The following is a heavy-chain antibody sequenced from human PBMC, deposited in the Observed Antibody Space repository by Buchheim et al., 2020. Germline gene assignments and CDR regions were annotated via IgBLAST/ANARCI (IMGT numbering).Heavy chain of an antibody. CDR2: IYSSGIT. V-gene: IGHV4-59*01. CDR1: GGSISEYY. J-gene: IGHJ5*02. Sequence: QVQLQESGPGLVKPLETLSLTCTVSGGSISEYYWTWIRLPPGKGLEWIGYIYSSGITTYNPSLKSRVTMSVVTSKNQFSLKLTSVTAADTAVYYCTRGIAADTGWFDPWGQGTL. CDR3: TRGIAADTGWFDP. D-gene: IGHD6-13*01.